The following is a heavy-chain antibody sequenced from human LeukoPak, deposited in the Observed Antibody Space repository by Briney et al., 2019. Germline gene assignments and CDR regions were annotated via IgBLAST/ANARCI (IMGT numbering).Heavy chain of an antibody. CDR3: ARMVSYDILTPYYYYYYMDV. CDR2: IFYSGST. D-gene: IGHD3-9*01. Sequence: SETLSLTCTVSGGSISTSNYYWGWIRQPPGKGLEWIGNIFYSGSTYYSPSLKSRVTISVDTFKNQFSLKLSSVTAADTAVYYCARMVSYDILTPYYYYYYMDVWGKGTTVTVSS. V-gene: IGHV4-39*07. J-gene: IGHJ6*03. CDR1: GGSISTSNYY.